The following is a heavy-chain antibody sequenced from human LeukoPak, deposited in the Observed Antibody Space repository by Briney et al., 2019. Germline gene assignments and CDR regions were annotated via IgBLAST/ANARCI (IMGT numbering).Heavy chain of an antibody. CDR2: IKQDGSEK. J-gene: IGHJ6*03. CDR1: GFTFSSYW. D-gene: IGHD3-3*01. Sequence: PGGSLRLSCAASGFTFSSYWMSWVRQAPGKGLEWVANIKQDGSEKYYVDSVKGRFTISRDNAKNSLYLQMNSLRAEDTAVYYCARDEAQDYDFWSDYYYYMDVWGKGTTVTVSS. CDR3: ARDEAQDYDFWSDYYYYMDV. V-gene: IGHV3-7*01.